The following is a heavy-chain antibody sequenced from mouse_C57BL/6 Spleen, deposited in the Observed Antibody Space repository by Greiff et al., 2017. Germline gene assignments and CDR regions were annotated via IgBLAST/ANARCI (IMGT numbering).Heavy chain of an antibody. Sequence: VQLVESGPELVKPGASVKISCKASGYAFSSSWMNWVKQRPGKGLEWIGRIYPGDGDTNYNGKFKGKATLTADKSSSTAYMQLSSLTSEDSAVYFCARTTTVVEYFDVWGTGTTVTVSS. CDR2: IYPGDGDT. V-gene: IGHV1-82*01. J-gene: IGHJ1*03. CDR3: ARTTTVVEYFDV. CDR1: GYAFSSSW. D-gene: IGHD1-1*01.